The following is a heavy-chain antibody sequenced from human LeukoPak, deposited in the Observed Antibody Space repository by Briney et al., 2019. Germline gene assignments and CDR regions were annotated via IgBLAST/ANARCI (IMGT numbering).Heavy chain of an antibody. CDR1: RFTFSDYY. Sequence: VGSLRLSCAASRFTFSDYYMSSIRQAPSNRREWLSYIISTGGTIYYADAVKGRFTISRDNAKNPLYLQMDSLRAEDTSVYYCAGYSSGWFGAFHIWGQGTMVTVSS. J-gene: IGHJ3*02. D-gene: IGHD6-19*01. CDR2: IISTGGTI. V-gene: IGHV3-11*04. CDR3: AGYSSGWFGAFHI.